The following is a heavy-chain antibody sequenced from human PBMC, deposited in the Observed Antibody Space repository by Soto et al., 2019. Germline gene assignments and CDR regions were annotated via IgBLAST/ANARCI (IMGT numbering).Heavy chain of an antibody. Sequence: GGSLRLSCRASGFTFKNYAMTWVRKCPGKGLQWVSLMTGGGTTDYADSAKGRFIISRDNSKNTLSLQMHNLRADDTALYYCAKLKGGLGRFYGLDAWGQGTMVTVSS. D-gene: IGHD3-3*01. CDR3: AKLKGGLGRFYGLDA. J-gene: IGHJ6*02. CDR2: MTGGGTT. CDR1: GFTFKNYA. V-gene: IGHV3-23*01.